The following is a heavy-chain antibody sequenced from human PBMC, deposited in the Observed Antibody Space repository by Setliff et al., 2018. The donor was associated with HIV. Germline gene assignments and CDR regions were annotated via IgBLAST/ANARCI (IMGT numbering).Heavy chain of an antibody. CDR1: GGSISSSSYY. CDR3: ARDQRVTGVQQPYWYFDL. V-gene: IGHV4-39*02. D-gene: IGHD7-27*01. Sequence: PSETLSLTCTVSGGSISSSSYYWSWIRQPPGKGLEWIGEIDHSGRTTYNSSLRSRVTMSVDASKNHVSLRFTSMTAADTGVYYCARDQRVTGVQQPYWYFDLWGRGTMVTVSS. CDR2: IDHSGRT. J-gene: IGHJ2*01.